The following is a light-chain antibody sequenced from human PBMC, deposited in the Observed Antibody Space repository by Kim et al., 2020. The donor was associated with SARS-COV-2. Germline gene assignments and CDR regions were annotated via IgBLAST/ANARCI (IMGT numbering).Light chain of an antibody. CDR2: GAS. Sequence: SAGERDTHSCRASQSVSSNYLAWYQQKPGQAPRLLIYGASSRATGIPDRFSGSGSGTDFTLTISRLEPEDFAVYYCQQYGTSPYTFGQGTKLEI. V-gene: IGKV3-20*01. CDR1: QSVSSNY. CDR3: QQYGTSPYT. J-gene: IGKJ2*01.